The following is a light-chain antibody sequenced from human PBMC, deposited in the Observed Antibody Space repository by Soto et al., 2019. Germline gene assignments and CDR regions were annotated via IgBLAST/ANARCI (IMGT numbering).Light chain of an antibody. Sequence: TKSPVAVSSSKGDRVTITCRASRGISSFLAWYQQKPGKTPNLLMYAASTRESGVPARFSGGESGTQYTLTISSREPGDYAGYYCQHFSSTTLTFGHGTLVEIK. CDR1: RGISSF. J-gene: IGKJ5*01. CDR3: QHFSSTTLT. CDR2: AAS. V-gene: IGKV1-9*01.